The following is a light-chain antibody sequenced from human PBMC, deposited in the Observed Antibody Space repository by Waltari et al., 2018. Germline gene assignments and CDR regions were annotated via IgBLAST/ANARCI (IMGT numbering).Light chain of an antibody. CDR3: QQGDSVPPT. Sequence: IQMTQSPSSLSASVVDRVTITCRASQAVSTWLAWYQQKPGNSPNLLIYHASSLQSGVPSRFSGSGSGTDFTLTISSLQPEDSATYYCQQGDSVPPTFGQGTKVEIK. CDR1: QAVSTW. V-gene: IGKV1-12*01. J-gene: IGKJ1*01. CDR2: HAS.